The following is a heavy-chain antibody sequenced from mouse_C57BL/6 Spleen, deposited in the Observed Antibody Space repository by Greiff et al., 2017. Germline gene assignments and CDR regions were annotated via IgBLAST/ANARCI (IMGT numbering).Heavy chain of an antibody. CDR1: GFNIPDDY. CDR3: TTGAGYGPMDY. J-gene: IGHJ4*01. Sequence: EVQLQQSGAELVRPGASVKLSCTASGFNIPDDYMHWVKQRPEQGLEWIGWIDPENGDTAYASKFQGKATITADTSSNTAYLQLSSLTSEDTAVYYCTTGAGYGPMDYWGQGTSVTVSS. CDR2: IDPENGDT. V-gene: IGHV14-4*01. D-gene: IGHD3-2*02.